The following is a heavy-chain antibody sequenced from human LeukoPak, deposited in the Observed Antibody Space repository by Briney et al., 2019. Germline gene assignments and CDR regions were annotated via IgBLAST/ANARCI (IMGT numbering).Heavy chain of an antibody. CDR3: TKDLMTGFSSGWYFAY. V-gene: IGHV3-23*01. CDR2: TGGCDDNT. CDR1: GFSVNGYV. J-gene: IGHJ4*02. D-gene: IGHD6-19*01. Sequence: PGGSLRLSCEGSGFSVNGYVMSWVRQAPGKGLEWIAVTGGCDDNTHYADSVKGRFTISRDNSENRLFLQMNSLRPDDSALYYCTKDLMTGFSSGWYFAYWGQGTLVTVSS.